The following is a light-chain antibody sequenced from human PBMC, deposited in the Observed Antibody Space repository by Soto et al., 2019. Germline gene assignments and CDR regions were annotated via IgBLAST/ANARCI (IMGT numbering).Light chain of an antibody. CDR3: QQYDIPPST. CDR1: QDISRY. V-gene: IGKV1-33*01. CDR2: DVS. Sequence: DIQMTQSPASLSASVGDRFTISCQSSQDISRYLNWYQHKPGRAPQLLINDVSSLETGVPSRFSASGSGTQFTLTINGLQPEDLATYYCQQYDIPPSTFGGGTKVDIK. J-gene: IGKJ4*01.